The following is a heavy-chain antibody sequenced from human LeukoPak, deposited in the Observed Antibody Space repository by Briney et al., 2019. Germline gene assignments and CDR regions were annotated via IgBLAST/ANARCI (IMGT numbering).Heavy chain of an antibody. Sequence: GGSLRLSCTASGFTFSSYSMNWVRQAPGKGLEWISSISSSSSYIYYAHTVQGRFTISRDNAKNSLYLQMNSLRAEDTAVYYCARVRHGSGYSSSWYPRWFDPWGQGTLVTVSS. CDR3: ARVRHGSGYSSSWYPRWFDP. V-gene: IGHV3-21*01. CDR2: ISSSSSYI. J-gene: IGHJ5*02. CDR1: GFTFSSYS. D-gene: IGHD6-13*01.